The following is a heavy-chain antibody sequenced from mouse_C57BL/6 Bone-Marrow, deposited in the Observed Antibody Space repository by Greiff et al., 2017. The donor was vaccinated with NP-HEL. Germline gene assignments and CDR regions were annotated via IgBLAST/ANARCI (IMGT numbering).Heavy chain of an antibody. CDR1: GFTFSSYA. CDR3: TRDNYPPWFAY. CDR2: ISSGGDYI. J-gene: IGHJ3*01. Sequence: EVKLMESGKGLVKPGGSLKLSCAASGFTFSSYAMSWVRQTPEKRLEWVAYISSGGDYIYYADTVKGRFTISRDNARNTLYLQMSSLKSEDTAMYYCTRDNYPPWFAYWGQGTLVTVSA. D-gene: IGHD1-3*01. V-gene: IGHV5-9-1*02.